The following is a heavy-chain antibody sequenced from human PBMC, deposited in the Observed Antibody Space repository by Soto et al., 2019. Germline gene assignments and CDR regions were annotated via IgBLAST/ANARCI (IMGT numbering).Heavy chain of an antibody. Sequence: SETLSLTCTFSCGASIGYYWTWIRQPAGKGLEWIGRIYSSGGTKYNPSLKSRVDMSLDMSKNQFSLRLNSVTAADTAVYYCARGQRFSDSFDPWGQGTLVTVSS. V-gene: IGHV4-4*07. D-gene: IGHD3-3*01. CDR1: CGASIGYY. CDR3: ARGQRFSDSFDP. J-gene: IGHJ5*02. CDR2: IYSSGGT.